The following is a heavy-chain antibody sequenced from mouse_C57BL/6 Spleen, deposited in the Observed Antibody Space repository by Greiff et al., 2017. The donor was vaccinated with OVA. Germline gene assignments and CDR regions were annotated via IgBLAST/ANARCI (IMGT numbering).Heavy chain of an antibody. D-gene: IGHD1-1*01. V-gene: IGHV1-64*01. CDR1: GYTFTSYW. CDR2: IHPNSGST. J-gene: IGHJ1*03. CDR3: ARRYYGSSYPWYFDV. Sequence: QVQLQQPGAELVKPGASVKLSCKASGYTFTSYWMHWVKQRPGQGLEWIGMIHPNSGSTNYNEKFKSKATLTVDKSSSTAYMQLSSLTSEDSAVYYCARRYYGSSYPWYFDVWGTGTTVTVSS.